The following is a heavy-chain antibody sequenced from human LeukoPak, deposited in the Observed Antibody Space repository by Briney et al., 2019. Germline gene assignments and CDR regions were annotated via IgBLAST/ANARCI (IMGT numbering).Heavy chain of an antibody. Sequence: VASVKVSCKASGSTFTSYYMHWVRQAPGQGLEWMGIINPSGGSTSYAQKFQGRVTMTRDTSTSTVYMELSSLRSEDTAVYYCARDLSPIRGYSYGYRDWGQGTLVTVSS. CDR3: ARDLSPIRGYSYGYRD. CDR2: INPSGGST. CDR1: GSTFTSYY. D-gene: IGHD5-18*01. V-gene: IGHV1-46*01. J-gene: IGHJ4*02.